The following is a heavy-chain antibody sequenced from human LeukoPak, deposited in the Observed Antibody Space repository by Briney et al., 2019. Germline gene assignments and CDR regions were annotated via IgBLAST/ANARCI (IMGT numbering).Heavy chain of an antibody. V-gene: IGHV1-18*01. Sequence: ASVKVSCKASGYTFTSYGISWVRQAPGQGLEWIGWISAYNGNTNYAQKLQDRVTMTTDTSTSTAYMELRSLRSDDTAVYYCARVPLIWFGELCYFDYWGQGTLVTVSS. D-gene: IGHD3-10*01. CDR3: ARVPLIWFGELCYFDY. CDR2: ISAYNGNT. J-gene: IGHJ4*02. CDR1: GYTFTSYG.